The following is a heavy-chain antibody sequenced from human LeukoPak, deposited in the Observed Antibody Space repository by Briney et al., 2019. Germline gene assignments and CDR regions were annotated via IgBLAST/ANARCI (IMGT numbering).Heavy chain of an antibody. CDR1: GGSITDYY. Sequence: SETLSLTCTVSGGSITDYYWSWIRQPPGKGLEWIGYIDNSGSTNYNPSPKSRVTISVDTSKNQFSLKLSSVTAADTAVYYCARGVLTAIQKAFDIWGQGTMVTVSS. CDR2: IDNSGST. V-gene: IGHV4-59*01. D-gene: IGHD2-21*02. CDR3: ARGVLTAIQKAFDI. J-gene: IGHJ3*02.